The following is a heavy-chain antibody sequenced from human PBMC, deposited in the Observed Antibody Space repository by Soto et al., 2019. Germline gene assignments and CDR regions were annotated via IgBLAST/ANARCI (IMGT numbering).Heavy chain of an antibody. J-gene: IGHJ3*02. CDR1: GFAFSSYW. V-gene: IGHV3-74*01. CDR2: INSDGSST. CDR3: LVTYDAFDI. Sequence: QPGGSLRLSCAASGFAFSSYWMHWVRQAPGKGLVWVSRINSDGSSTSYADSVKGRFTISRDNAKNTLYLQMNSLRAEDTAVYYCLVTYDAFDIWGQGTMVTVSS. D-gene: IGHD2-21*02.